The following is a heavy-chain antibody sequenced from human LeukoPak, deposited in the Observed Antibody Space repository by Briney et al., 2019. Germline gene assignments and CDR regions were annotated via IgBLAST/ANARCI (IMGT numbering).Heavy chain of an antibody. CDR2: MNPNSGTT. V-gene: IGHV1-8*01. J-gene: IGHJ4*02. D-gene: IGHD6-19*01. Sequence: ASVKVSCKASGYTFTSFDINWVRQATGQGLEWLGWMNPNSGTTRYAQEFQGRVIMTRNTSISTAYMELSSLRSEDTAVYYCARGAQWLGHDYWGQGTLVTVSS. CDR3: ARGAQWLGHDY. CDR1: GYTFTSFD.